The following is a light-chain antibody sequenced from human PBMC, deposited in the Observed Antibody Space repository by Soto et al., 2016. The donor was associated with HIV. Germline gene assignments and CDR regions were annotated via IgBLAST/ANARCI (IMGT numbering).Light chain of an antibody. V-gene: IGLV3-19*01. Sequence: SSELTQDPAVSVALGQTDRITCQGDSLRRYYASWYQQKPGQAPVLVIYGKNNRPSGIPDRFSGSSSGNTASLTITGAQAEDEADYYCNSRDNSGNHYVFGTGTKVTV. CDR3: NSRDNSGNHYV. J-gene: IGLJ1*01. CDR2: GKN. CDR1: SLRRYY.